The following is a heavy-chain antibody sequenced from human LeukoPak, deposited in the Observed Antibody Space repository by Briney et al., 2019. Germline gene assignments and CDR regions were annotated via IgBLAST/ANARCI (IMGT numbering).Heavy chain of an antibody. CDR3: AKDGGLWVSAHWGDS. CDR1: GFTVISNY. J-gene: IGHJ4*02. Sequence: PGGSLRLSCAASGFTVISNYMSWVRQAPGKGLEWVSTITTSDGNTYYADSVKGRFTVSRDNSKNTLYLQMNSLRAEDTAVYYCAKDGGLWVSAHWGDSWGRGTLVTVSS. V-gene: IGHV3-23*01. CDR2: ITTSDGNT. D-gene: IGHD7-27*01.